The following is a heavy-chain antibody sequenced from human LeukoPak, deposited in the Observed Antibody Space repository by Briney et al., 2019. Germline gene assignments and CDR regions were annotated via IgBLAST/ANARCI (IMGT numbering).Heavy chain of an antibody. CDR3: ARGARAGYNLEPFDY. J-gene: IGHJ4*02. CDR2: IYNSGST. CDR1: GGSISSYY. Sequence: SETLSLTCTVSGGSISSYYWSWIRQPAGKGLEWIGHIYNSGSTNYNPSLKGRVTMSVATSKNQFSLYLSSVTAADTAVYYCARGARAGYNLEPFDYWGQGTLVTVSS. D-gene: IGHD5-24*01. V-gene: IGHV4-4*07.